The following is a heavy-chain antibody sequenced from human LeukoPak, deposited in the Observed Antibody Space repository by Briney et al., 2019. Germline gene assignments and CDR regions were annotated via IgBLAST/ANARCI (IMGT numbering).Heavy chain of an antibody. V-gene: IGHV4-59*01. CDR1: GGSFSGYY. CDR2: IYYSGST. J-gene: IGHJ6*03. Sequence: PSETLSLTCAVYGGSFSGYYWSWIRQPPGKGLEWIGYIYYSGSTKNNPSLKSRVTISVDTSKNQFSLKLSSVTAADTAVYYCARDAPGSGDYMDVWGKGTTVTVSS. D-gene: IGHD3-10*01. CDR3: ARDAPGSGDYMDV.